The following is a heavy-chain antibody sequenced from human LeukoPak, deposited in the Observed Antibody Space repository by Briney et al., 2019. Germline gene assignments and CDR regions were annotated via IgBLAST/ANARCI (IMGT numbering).Heavy chain of an antibody. D-gene: IGHD3-3*01. CDR1: GGSISSYY. CDR3: VAVPETDFWIGFYLDY. V-gene: IGHV3-9*01. J-gene: IGHJ4*02. Sequence: LSLTCTVSGGSISSYYWSWIRQPPGKGLEWVSGITWHSSNRGYADSVKGRFTISRDNAKNSLYLEMDSLRAEDTALYYCVAVPETDFWIGFYLDYWGQGTLVTVSS. CDR2: ITWHSSNR.